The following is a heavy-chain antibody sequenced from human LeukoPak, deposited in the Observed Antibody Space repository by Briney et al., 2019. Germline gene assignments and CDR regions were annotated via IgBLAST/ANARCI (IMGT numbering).Heavy chain of an antibody. J-gene: IGHJ4*02. CDR2: IKTDGSWT. D-gene: IGHD3-16*01. CDR1: GITFSDHW. Sequence: GGSLRLSCAASGITFSDHWMHWVGQVPGKGLVWVSRIKTDGSWTNDADSVKGRFTISRDNAENTLYLQMNSLRVEDTAVYYCVRGVGGSSYLDYWGQGALVTVSS. V-gene: IGHV3-74*01. CDR3: VRGVGGSSYLDY.